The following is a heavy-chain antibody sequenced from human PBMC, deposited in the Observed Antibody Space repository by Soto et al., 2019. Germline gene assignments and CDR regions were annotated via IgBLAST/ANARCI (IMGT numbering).Heavy chain of an antibody. CDR3: ARVGTGSSTPLDI. CDR1: GFMFTKST. J-gene: IGHJ3*02. Sequence: GGSLRLSCVASGFMFTKSTMNWVRQAPGKGLEWVSSITSASDYIFYADSVKGRFTNSRDNANNSLYLQMNSLRAEDTAVYYCARVGTGSSTPLDIWGQGTMVTVSS. D-gene: IGHD3-9*01. V-gene: IGHV3-21*01. CDR2: ITSASDYI.